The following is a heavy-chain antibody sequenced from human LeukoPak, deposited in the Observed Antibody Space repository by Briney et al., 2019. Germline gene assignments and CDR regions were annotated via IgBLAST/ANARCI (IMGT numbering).Heavy chain of an antibody. Sequence: SGGSLRLSCAASGFSFSDAWMSWVRQIPGRGLEWVGRIESKTDGGTTDYAAPVKGRFTISRDDSTNTLYLQMNSLKSEDTAVYYCTTYGSGRKFDYWGQGILVTVSS. CDR2: IESKTDGGTT. J-gene: IGHJ4*02. V-gene: IGHV3-15*04. D-gene: IGHD3-10*01. CDR1: GFSFSDAW. CDR3: TTYGSGRKFDY.